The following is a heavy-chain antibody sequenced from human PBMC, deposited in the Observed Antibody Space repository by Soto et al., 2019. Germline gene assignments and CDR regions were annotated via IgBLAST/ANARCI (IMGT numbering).Heavy chain of an antibody. Sequence: GGSLRLSCAASGFTFSSFVMSWVRQAPGKGLEWVAAVSYDGGKKYYADSVKGRFTISRDNSKNTLYLQINSLGADDTAVYYCARDNPILVGGIVEYWGQGTLVTVSS. CDR3: ARDNPILVGGIVEY. V-gene: IGHV3-30-3*01. J-gene: IGHJ4*02. CDR1: GFTFSSFV. CDR2: VSYDGGKK. D-gene: IGHD2-15*01.